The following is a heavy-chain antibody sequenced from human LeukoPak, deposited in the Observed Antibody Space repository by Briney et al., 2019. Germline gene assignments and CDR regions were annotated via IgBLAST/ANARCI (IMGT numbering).Heavy chain of an antibody. D-gene: IGHD6-6*01. V-gene: IGHV3-30*02. Sequence: PGGSLRLSCAASGFTFSSYGMHWVRQAPGKGLECGAFIRYDGSNKYYADSVKGRFTISRDNSKNTLYLQMNSLRAEDTAVYYCAKDQVLGAARPEWFDPWGQGTLVTVSS. CDR1: GFTFSSYG. CDR2: IRYDGSNK. CDR3: AKDQVLGAARPEWFDP. J-gene: IGHJ5*02.